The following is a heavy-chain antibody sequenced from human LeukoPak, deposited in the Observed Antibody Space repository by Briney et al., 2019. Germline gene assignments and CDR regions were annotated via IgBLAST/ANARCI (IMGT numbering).Heavy chain of an antibody. V-gene: IGHV3-30*04. Sequence: GGSLRLSCEASGFTFRNYPVHWVRQAPGKGLEWVTVISYDGTTKYYADSVKGRFTISRNNSRNTLYLQMNNLRTEDTAVYYCASPYYYDGSSYYHFFDHWGQGTPVTVSS. J-gene: IGHJ4*02. D-gene: IGHD3-22*01. CDR1: GFTFRNYP. CDR2: ISYDGTTK. CDR3: ASPYYYDGSSYYHFFDH.